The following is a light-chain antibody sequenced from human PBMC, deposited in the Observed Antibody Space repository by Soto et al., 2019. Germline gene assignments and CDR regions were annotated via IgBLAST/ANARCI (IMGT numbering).Light chain of an antibody. J-gene: IGKJ4*01. Sequence: EIVMTQSPATLSVSPGERATLSCRASQSVSSNLAWYQQKPGQAPRLLIYGASTRATGIPARFSGSLSGTEVTLAISSLQSEDFAGYSCHQYNNCPPTFAGGTKV. V-gene: IGKV3-15*01. CDR1: QSVSSN. CDR2: GAS. CDR3: HQYNNCPPT.